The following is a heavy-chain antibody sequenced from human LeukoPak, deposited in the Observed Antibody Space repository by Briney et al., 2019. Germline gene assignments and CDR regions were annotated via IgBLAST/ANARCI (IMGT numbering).Heavy chain of an antibody. V-gene: IGHV1-46*01. Sequence: ASVKVSCKASGYTFTSYYMHWVRQAPGQGLEWMGIINPSGGSTSYAQKFQGRVTMTRDTSTSTVYMELSSLRSEDTAVYYCARERIGYYYDSSGYFYFDYWGQGTLVTVSS. J-gene: IGHJ4*02. D-gene: IGHD3-22*01. CDR2: INPSGGST. CDR3: ARERIGYYYDSSGYFYFDY. CDR1: GYTFTSYY.